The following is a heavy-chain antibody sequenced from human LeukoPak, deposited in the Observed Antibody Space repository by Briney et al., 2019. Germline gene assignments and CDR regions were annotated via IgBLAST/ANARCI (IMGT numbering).Heavy chain of an antibody. V-gene: IGHV3-30-3*01. D-gene: IGHD2-2*01. CDR2: ISYDGSNK. Sequence: PGGSLRLSCAASGFTFSNYAMHWVRQAPGKGLEWVAVISYDGSNKYSADSVKGRFTISRDNSKNTLYLQMNSLRAEDAAVYYCARDFCSSTSCLSPFDYWGQGTLVTVS. CDR1: GFTFSNYA. J-gene: IGHJ4*02. CDR3: ARDFCSSTSCLSPFDY.